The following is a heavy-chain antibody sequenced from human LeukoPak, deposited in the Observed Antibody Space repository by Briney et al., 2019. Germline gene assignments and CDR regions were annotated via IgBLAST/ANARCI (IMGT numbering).Heavy chain of an antibody. CDR2: IYTSGST. D-gene: IGHD2-15*01. J-gene: IGHJ5*02. Sequence: SETLSLTCTVSGGSIRTYYWSWIRQPPGKGLEWIGYIYTSGSTHYSPSLKSRVTISIDTSKNQFSLKLSSVTAADTAVYYCARHCSSGTCPSDAWGQGTLVTVSS. CDR3: ARHCSSGTCPSDA. V-gene: IGHV4-4*09. CDR1: GGSIRTYY.